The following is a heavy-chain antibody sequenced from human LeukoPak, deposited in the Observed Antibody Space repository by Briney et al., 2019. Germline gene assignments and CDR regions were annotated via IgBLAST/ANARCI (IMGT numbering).Heavy chain of an antibody. V-gene: IGHV3-53*01. CDR2: IYSGGST. CDR1: GFTVSSNY. Sequence: PGGSLRLSCAASGFTVSSNYMSWVRQAPGKGLEWVSVIYSGGSTYYADSVKGRFTISRDNSKNTLYLQMNSLRAEDTAVYYCASETHSFTSGWYVDYWGQGTLVTVSS. J-gene: IGHJ4*02. CDR3: ASETHSFTSGWYVDY. D-gene: IGHD2-15*01.